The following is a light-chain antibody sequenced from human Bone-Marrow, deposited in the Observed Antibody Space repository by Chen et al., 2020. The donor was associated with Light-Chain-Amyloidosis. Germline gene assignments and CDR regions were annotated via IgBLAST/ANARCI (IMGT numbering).Light chain of an antibody. V-gene: IGLV3-19*01. Sequence: SSELTQDPAVSVALGQTVRITCQGDSLRSYYASWYQQKPGQAPVLVIYAKNNRPSGIPDRFSGSSSGNTASLPITGAQAEDEADFYCNSRDSSTNPWVFGGGTKLTVL. J-gene: IGLJ3*02. CDR3: NSRDSSTNPWV. CDR1: SLRSYY. CDR2: AKN.